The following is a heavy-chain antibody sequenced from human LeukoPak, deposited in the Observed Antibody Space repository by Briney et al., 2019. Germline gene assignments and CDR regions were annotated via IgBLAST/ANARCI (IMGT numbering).Heavy chain of an antibody. V-gene: IGHV4-34*01. D-gene: IGHD3-10*01. J-gene: IGHJ5*02. CDR2: IHHSGWT. CDR1: GGFHSGLY. CDR3: AGGLPVLLWFGEPSNWFDP. Sequence: PSETVSLTCAVCGGFHSGLYWSGMRQPPSKGREGMGEIHHSGWTNHNPSLQCRVPIALDPSQNQFFLELGHVSSADTAVYYCAGGLPVLLWFGEPSNWFDPWGQGTLVTVSS.